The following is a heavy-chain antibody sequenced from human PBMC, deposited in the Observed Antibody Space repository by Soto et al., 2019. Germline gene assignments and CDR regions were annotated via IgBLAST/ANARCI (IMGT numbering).Heavy chain of an antibody. V-gene: IGHV3-33*01. CDR1: GFTFSTYG. CDR2: IWYDGSNK. J-gene: IGHJ4*02. D-gene: IGHD5-18*01. Sequence: QVQLVESGGGVVQPGKSLRLSCAAPGFTFSTYGMHWVRQAPGKGLEWVAVIWYDGSNKYHGDSLKGRFTISRDNSKNNLYLQINNLRAEDSAVYYCGRDGALGDTAVVDSWGQGTLVTVSS. CDR3: GRDGALGDTAVVDS.